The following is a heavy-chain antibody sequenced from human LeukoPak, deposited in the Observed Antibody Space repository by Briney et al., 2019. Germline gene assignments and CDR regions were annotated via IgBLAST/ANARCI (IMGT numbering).Heavy chain of an antibody. CDR2: IYAGRNT. Sequence: SETLSLTCTVSGGSISNYYWSWIRQPAGKGLEWIGRIYAGRNTDHNPSLKSRVTMSLDSSKNQFSLRLTSVTAADTAVYYCAREHKDYDRDGYYYGYWGQGTLVTVSS. CDR1: GGSISNYY. J-gene: IGHJ4*02. CDR3: AREHKDYDRDGYYYGY. V-gene: IGHV4-4*07. D-gene: IGHD3-22*01.